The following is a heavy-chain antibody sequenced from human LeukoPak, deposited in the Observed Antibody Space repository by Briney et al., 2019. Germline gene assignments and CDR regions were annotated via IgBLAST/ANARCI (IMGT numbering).Heavy chain of an antibody. J-gene: IGHJ4*02. D-gene: IGHD2-15*01. CDR3: AKSYCSGGSCYLHFDY. CDR2: ISGSGGST. CDR1: GFTFSGYA. V-gene: IGHV3-23*01. Sequence: GGSLRLSCAASGFTFSGYAMSWVRQAPGKGLEWVSAISGSGGSTYYADSVKGRFTISRDNSKNTLYLQMNSLRAEDTAVYYCAKSYCSGGSCYLHFDYWGQGTLVTVSS.